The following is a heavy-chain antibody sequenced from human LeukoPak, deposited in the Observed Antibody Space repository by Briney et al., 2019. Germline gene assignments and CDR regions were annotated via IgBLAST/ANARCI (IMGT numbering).Heavy chain of an antibody. CDR3: ARDRAFGGVIGAFDI. Sequence: GGSLRLSCAPSGFTLCSYWMSWVRQAPGGGLGWGANIKEDGSEKYYVDSVKGRFTISRDNAKNSLYLQMNSLRAEDTAVYYCARDRAFGGVIGAFDIWGQGTMVTVSS. CDR1: GFTLCSYW. V-gene: IGHV3-7*01. J-gene: IGHJ3*02. CDR2: IKEDGSEK. D-gene: IGHD3-16*01.